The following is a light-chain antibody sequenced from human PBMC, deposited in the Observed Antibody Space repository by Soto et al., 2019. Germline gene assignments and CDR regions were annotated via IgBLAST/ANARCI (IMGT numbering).Light chain of an antibody. CDR2: NAS. Sequence: DIQLTQSPCTLSLSLGERATISCRASQTISSCLAWYQQKPGQAPKLLIYNASTMKSGIPARFSGSGSGTEFTLTISSLQPDDFALYYCQHYNTYSVTFGQGTKVDI. J-gene: IGKJ1*01. V-gene: IGKV1-5*01. CDR3: QHYNTYSVT. CDR1: QTISSC.